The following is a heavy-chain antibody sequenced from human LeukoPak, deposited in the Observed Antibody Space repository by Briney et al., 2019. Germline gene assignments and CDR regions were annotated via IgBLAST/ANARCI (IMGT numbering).Heavy chain of an antibody. J-gene: IGHJ4*02. CDR2: IYHSGST. D-gene: IGHD3-22*01. Sequence: SETLSLTCAVSGYSISSGYYWGWIRQPPGKGLEWIGSIYHSGSTYYNPSLKSRVTISVDTSKNQFSLKLSSVTAADTAVYYCARLRYYYDSSGYYYRASFDYWGQGTLVTVSS. V-gene: IGHV4-38-2*01. CDR1: GYSISSGYY. CDR3: ARLRYYYDSSGYYYRASFDY.